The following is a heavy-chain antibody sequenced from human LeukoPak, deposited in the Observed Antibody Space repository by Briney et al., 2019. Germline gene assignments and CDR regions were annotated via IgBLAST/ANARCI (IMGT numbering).Heavy chain of an antibody. J-gene: IGHJ4*02. D-gene: IGHD6-19*01. CDR1: GFTFSSYA. Sequence: GASLRLSCAASGFTFSSYAMSWVRQAPGKGLEWVSAISGSGGSTYYADSVKGRFTISRDNSKNTLYLQMNRLRAEDTAVYYCAKRRIAVAALDYWGQGTLVTVSS. V-gene: IGHV3-23*01. CDR3: AKRRIAVAALDY. CDR2: ISGSGGST.